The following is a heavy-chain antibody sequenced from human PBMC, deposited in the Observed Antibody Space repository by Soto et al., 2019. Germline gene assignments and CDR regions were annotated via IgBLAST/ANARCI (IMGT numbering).Heavy chain of an antibody. CDR3: ARHRGNEDEQEYYYYYMDV. J-gene: IGHJ6*03. CDR1: GGSISSSSYY. Sequence: SETLSLTCTVSGGSISSSSYYWGWIRQPPGKGLEWIGSIYYSGSTYYNPSLKSRVTISVDTSKNQFSLKLSSVTAADTAVYYCARHRGNEDEQEYYYYYMDVWGKGTTVTVSS. CDR2: IYYSGST. V-gene: IGHV4-39*01. D-gene: IGHD3-16*01.